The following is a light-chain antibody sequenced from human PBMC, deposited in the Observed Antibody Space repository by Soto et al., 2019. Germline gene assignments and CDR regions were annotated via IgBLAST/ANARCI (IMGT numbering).Light chain of an antibody. V-gene: IGKV3-11*01. Sequence: EIVLTQSPATLSLSPGERATLSCRASQSVRSYLAWYQQKPGQAPRLLIYDASNRATGIPARFSGSGSGTDFTLTIISLEPEDFAVYYCQQHSSWPVTFGGGTKV. J-gene: IGKJ4*01. CDR3: QQHSSWPVT. CDR2: DAS. CDR1: QSVRSY.